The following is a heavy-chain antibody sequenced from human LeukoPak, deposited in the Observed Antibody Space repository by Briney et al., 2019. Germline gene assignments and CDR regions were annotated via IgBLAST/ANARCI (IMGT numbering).Heavy chain of an antibody. CDR2: IIPIFGTA. CDR1: GGTFSSYA. CDR3: ARDSSYSSSWYVSGFDY. J-gene: IGHJ4*02. D-gene: IGHD6-13*01. V-gene: IGHV1-69*06. Sequence: SVKVSCKASGGTFSSYAISWVRQAPGQGLEWMGGIIPIFGTANYAQKSQGRVTITADKSTSTAYMELSSLRSEDTAVYYCARDSSYSSSWYVSGFDYWGQGTLVTVSS.